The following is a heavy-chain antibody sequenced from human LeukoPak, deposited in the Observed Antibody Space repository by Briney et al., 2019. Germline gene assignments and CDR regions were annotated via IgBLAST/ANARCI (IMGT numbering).Heavy chain of an antibody. J-gene: IGHJ5*02. D-gene: IGHD3-10*01. CDR2: INPNSGGT. Sequence: GASVKVSCKASGYIFNGYYMHWVRQAPGQGLEWMGWINPNSGGTNYAQKFQGRVTMTRDTSISTAYMELSRLRSDDTGVYYCARDSGMVRGVIGRWFDPWGQGTLVTVSS. CDR1: GYIFNGYY. CDR3: ARDSGMVRGVIGRWFDP. V-gene: IGHV1-2*02.